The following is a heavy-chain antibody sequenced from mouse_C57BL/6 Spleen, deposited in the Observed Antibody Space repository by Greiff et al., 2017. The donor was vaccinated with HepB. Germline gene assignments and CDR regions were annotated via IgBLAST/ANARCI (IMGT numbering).Heavy chain of an antibody. CDR3: ARHEEGYYGLQGYFDY. CDR1: GYTFTEYT. D-gene: IGHD1-1*01. Sequence: VQLQQSGAELVKPGASVKLSCKASGYTFTEYTIHWVKQRSGQGLEWIGWFYPGSGSIKYNEKFKDKATLTADKSSSTVYMELSRLTSEDSAVYFCARHEEGYYGLQGYFDYWGQGTTLTVSS. V-gene: IGHV1-62-2*01. J-gene: IGHJ2*01. CDR2: FYPGSGSI.